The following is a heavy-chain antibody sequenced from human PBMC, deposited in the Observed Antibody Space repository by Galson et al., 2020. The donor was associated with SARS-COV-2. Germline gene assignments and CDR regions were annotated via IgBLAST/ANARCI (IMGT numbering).Heavy chain of an antibody. J-gene: IGHJ4*02. V-gene: IGHV4-31*03. Sequence: SETLSLTCTVSGDSISSGGYYWSWIRQHPGKGLEWIGYIYYSGSTYYNPSLKSRVTISVDTPKNQFSLKLNSVTAADTAVYYCVRDRSGYGDFDYCGQGTLVTVSS. CDR1: GDSISSGGYY. CDR2: IYYSGST. D-gene: IGHD5-12*01. CDR3: VRDRSGYGDFDY.